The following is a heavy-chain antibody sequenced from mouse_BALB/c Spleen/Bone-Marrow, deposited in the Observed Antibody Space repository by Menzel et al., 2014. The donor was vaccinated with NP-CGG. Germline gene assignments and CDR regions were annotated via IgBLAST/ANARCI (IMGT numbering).Heavy chain of an antibody. CDR3: TRGRRDAMDY. CDR2: INPSNGGT. J-gene: IGHJ4*01. V-gene: IGHV1S81*02. CDR1: GYTFTSYY. Sequence: QVQLQRSGAELVKPGASVKLSCKASGYTFTSYYMYWGKQRPGQGLEWIGEINPSNGGTNFNEKFKSKATLTVDKSSSTAYMQLSSLTSEDSAVYYCTRGRRDAMDYWGQGTSVTVSS.